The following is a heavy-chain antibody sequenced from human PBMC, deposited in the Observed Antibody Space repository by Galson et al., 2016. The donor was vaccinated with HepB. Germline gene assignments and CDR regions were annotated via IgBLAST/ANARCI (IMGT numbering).Heavy chain of an antibody. J-gene: IGHJ5*02. V-gene: IGHV3-74*01. Sequence: SLRLSRAASGFTFSDYWIHWVRQAPGKGLVWVSHITGDGENKNYANLVKGRFTISRDSAKKMVYLQMTGLSADDTAVYYCARGIGVESKRALDPWGQGTLVTVSS. D-gene: IGHD2-21*01. CDR2: ITGDGENK. CDR3: ARGIGVESKRALDP. CDR1: GFTFSDYW.